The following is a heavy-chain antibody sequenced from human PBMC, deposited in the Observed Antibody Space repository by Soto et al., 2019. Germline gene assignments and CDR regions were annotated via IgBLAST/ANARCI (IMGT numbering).Heavy chain of an antibody. CDR2: ISAYNGNT. Sequence: ASVKVSCKASGHTFTSYGISWVRQAPGQGLEWMGWISAYNGNTNYAQKLQGRVTMTTDTSTSTAYMELRSLRSDDTAVYYCARVHDFWSGSNWFDPWGQGTLVTVSS. V-gene: IGHV1-18*01. J-gene: IGHJ5*02. CDR3: ARVHDFWSGSNWFDP. D-gene: IGHD3-3*01. CDR1: GHTFTSYG.